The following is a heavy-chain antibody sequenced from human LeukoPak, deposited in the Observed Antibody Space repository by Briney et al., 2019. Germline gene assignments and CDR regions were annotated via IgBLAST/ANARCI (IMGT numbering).Heavy chain of an antibody. V-gene: IGHV3-7*01. CDR3: GRFGYVAAVDS. CDR1: GVTFISCW. CDR2: IEPAGSST. D-gene: IGHD2-15*01. Sequence: PGGALRLSCTASGVTFISCWVMWVGRAAAKGREGVANIEPAGSSTYYVDSAKGRSPNSRDNAKRLLYLQMNSLRAEDSAVYHCGRFGYVAAVDSWGQAALVTVSS. J-gene: IGHJ4*02.